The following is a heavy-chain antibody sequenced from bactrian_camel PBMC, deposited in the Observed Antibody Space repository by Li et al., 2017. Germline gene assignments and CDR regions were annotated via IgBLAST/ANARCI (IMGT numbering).Heavy chain of an antibody. Sequence: HVQLVESGGDSVQIGGSLRLSCIVSGEDIRWKSMAWFRQGPGKEREGVARIYTGGGSPNAYAASVKGRFTTSTDRTKKVVYLQMNNLKPEDSATYYCAAGRKWQGSWYSESEYTFWGQGTQVTVS. D-gene: IGHD5*01. CDR1: GEDIRWKS. CDR3: AAGRKWQGSWYSESEYTF. J-gene: IGHJ4*01. CDR2: IYTGGGSP. V-gene: IGHV3S53*01.